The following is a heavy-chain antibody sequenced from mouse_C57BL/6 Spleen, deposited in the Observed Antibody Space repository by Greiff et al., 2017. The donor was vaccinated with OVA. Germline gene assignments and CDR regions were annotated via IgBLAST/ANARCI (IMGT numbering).Heavy chain of an antibody. CDR2: IYPSDSET. J-gene: IGHJ2*01. V-gene: IGHV1-61*01. Sequence: QVQLQQPGAELVRPGSSVKLSCKASSYTFTSYWMDWVKQRPGQGLEWIGNIYPSDSETHYNQKFKDKATLTVDKSSSTAYMQLSSLTSEDSAVYYCASGYGGYYFDYWGQGTTLTVSS. D-gene: IGHD1-1*01. CDR1: SYTFTSYW. CDR3: ASGYGGYYFDY.